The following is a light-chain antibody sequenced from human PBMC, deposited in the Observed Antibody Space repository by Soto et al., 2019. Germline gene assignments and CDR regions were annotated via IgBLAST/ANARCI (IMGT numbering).Light chain of an antibody. CDR3: QQRSNWPPT. Sequence: VLTQSPGTLSLSPGESATLSCRSSQTVSITYLTWYQQTPGQAPRLLIFGASKRATGIPDRFSGSGSGRDFTLTISGLEPEDFAVYYCQQRSNWPPTFGQGTRLEI. CDR2: GAS. V-gene: IGKV3D-20*02. J-gene: IGKJ5*01. CDR1: QTVSITY.